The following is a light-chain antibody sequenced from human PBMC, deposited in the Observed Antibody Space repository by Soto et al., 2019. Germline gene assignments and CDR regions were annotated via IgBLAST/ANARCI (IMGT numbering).Light chain of an antibody. CDR1: SSDVGGYNF. J-gene: IGLJ2*01. V-gene: IGLV2-14*01. Sequence: QSALTQPASVSGSPGQSITISCTGTSSDVGGYNFVSWYQQHPGKAPKLMIFEVNTRPAGVSNRFSGSKSGNTASLTMSGLQAEDDADYYCSSWTSSTTQVLGEGTKLTVL. CDR3: SSWTSSTTQV. CDR2: EVN.